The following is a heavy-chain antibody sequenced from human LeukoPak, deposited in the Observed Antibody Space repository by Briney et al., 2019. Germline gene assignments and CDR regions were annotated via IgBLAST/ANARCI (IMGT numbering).Heavy chain of an antibody. Sequence: ASVKVSCKASGYTFTGYYMHWVRQAPGQGLEWMGWINPNSGGTNYAQKFQGRVTMTRDTSTSTAYMELSRLRSDDTAVYYCARDRGGRVPAVTDYWGQGTLVTVSS. CDR2: INPNSGGT. V-gene: IGHV1-2*02. J-gene: IGHJ4*02. CDR3: ARDRGGRVPAVTDY. D-gene: IGHD2-2*01. CDR1: GYTFTGYY.